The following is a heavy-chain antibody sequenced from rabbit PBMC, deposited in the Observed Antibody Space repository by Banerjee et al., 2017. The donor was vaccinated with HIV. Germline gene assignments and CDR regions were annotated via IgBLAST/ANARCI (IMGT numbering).Heavy chain of an antibody. CDR2: IAGGSSDTT. CDR1: GIDFSSYYY. V-gene: IGHV1S40*01. Sequence: QSLEESGGGLVKPGGTLTLTCKASGIDFSSYYYMCWVRQAPGKGLEWIACIAGGSSDTTYYASWAKGRFTISKTSSTTVTLQMTSLTAADTATYFCARSNTYYGMDLWGPGTLVTVS. CDR3: ARSNTYYGMDL. J-gene: IGHJ6*01.